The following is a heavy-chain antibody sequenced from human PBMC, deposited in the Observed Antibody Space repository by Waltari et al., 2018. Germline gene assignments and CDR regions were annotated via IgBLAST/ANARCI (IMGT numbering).Heavy chain of an antibody. CDR2: IWYYGSKK. Sequence: QVQLVESGGGVVQPGRSLRLSCAASGFTFSSYGMHWVRQAPGKGLEWVAVIWYYGSKKYYADPGKGRFTISRDNSKNTFYLQMNSLRAEETAVYYCAKEGVGAAFDYWGQGTLVTVSS. CDR3: AKEGVGAAFDY. D-gene: IGHD1-26*01. V-gene: IGHV3-33*06. CDR1: GFTFSSYG. J-gene: IGHJ4*02.